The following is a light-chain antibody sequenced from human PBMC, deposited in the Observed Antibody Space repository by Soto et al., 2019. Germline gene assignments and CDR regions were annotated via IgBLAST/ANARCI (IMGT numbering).Light chain of an antibody. CDR1: SSDVGGYNY. V-gene: IGLV2-14*01. CDR2: DVS. CDR3: SSYTSSSTLENVV. J-gene: IGLJ2*01. Sequence: QSLLTQPASVSGSPGQSITISCTGTSSDVGGYNYVSWYQQHPGKAPKLMIYDVSNRPSGVSNRFSGSKSGNTASLTISGLQAEDEADYYCSSYTSSSTLENVVFGGGTKLTVL.